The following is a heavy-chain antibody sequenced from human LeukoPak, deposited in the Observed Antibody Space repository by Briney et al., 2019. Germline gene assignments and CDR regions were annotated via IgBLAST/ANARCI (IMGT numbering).Heavy chain of an antibody. Sequence: ASVKVSCKASGYTFTSYAMHWVRQAPGQRLEWMGWINAGNGNTKYSQKCQGRVTITRDTSASTAYMERSSLGSEDTAVYYCARGEGGYYGYWGQGTLVTVSS. CDR1: GYTFTSYA. D-gene: IGHD3-10*01. J-gene: IGHJ4*02. V-gene: IGHV1-3*01. CDR3: ARGEGGYYGY. CDR2: INAGNGNT.